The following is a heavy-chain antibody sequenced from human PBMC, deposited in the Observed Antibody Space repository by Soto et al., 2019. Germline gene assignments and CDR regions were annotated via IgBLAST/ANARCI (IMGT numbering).Heavy chain of an antibody. D-gene: IGHD3-22*01. Sequence: SETLSLTCSVSGASIYNGGYFWSWIRQSPGKGLEWIGHIHNSGSPYNNPSLKSRVTISADTSMNQFSLALTSVTAADTAVYYCAREVAYRYYYDSSGYYFYYFDYWGQGTLVTVSS. J-gene: IGHJ4*02. CDR3: AREVAYRYYYDSSGYYFYYFDY. CDR2: IHNSGSP. CDR1: GASIYNGGYF. V-gene: IGHV4-30-4*01.